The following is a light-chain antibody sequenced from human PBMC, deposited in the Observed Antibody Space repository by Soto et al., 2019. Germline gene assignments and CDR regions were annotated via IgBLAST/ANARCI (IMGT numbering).Light chain of an antibody. J-gene: IGKJ2*01. V-gene: IGKV3-11*01. CDR3: QQRSNWLGT. CDR1: QSFSSY. CDR2: DAS. Sequence: EIVLTQSPATLSLSPGERATLSSRASQSFSSYLAWYQQKPGQAPRLLVYDASNMATGIPARFSGSGSGTDFTLTISSLEPEDFAVYYCQQRSNWLGTFGQGTKLEIK.